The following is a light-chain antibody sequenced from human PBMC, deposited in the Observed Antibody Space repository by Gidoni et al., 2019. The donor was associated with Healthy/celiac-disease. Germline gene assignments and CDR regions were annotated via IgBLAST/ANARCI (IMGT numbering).Light chain of an antibody. CDR3: AAWDVSLSGPEVV. Sequence: QSVLTQPPSASGTPGQRVTISCSGSSSNIGSNYVYWYQQLPGPAPKLLIYRNNQRPSGVPDRFSGSKSGTSASLAISGLRSEDEADYYCAAWDVSLSGPEVVFGGGTKLTVL. CDR1: SSNIGSNY. CDR2: RNN. J-gene: IGLJ2*01. V-gene: IGLV1-47*01.